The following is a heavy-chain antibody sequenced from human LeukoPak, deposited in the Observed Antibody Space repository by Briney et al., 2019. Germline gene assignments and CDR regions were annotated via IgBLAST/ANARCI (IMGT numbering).Heavy chain of an antibody. D-gene: IGHD2-2*01. J-gene: IGHJ4*02. V-gene: IGHV3-30*18. CDR3: AKEGTAQISTWYDN. CDR1: GFTFSNYG. CDR2: ISYEGRTM. Sequence: PGGSLRLSCAGAGFTFSNYGMHWVCQAPGKGLEWLAVISYEGRTMYYADSVKGQFTISRDNSRNTLFLQMNSLSPDDTAVYYCAKEGTAQISTWYDNWGQGTLVTVSS.